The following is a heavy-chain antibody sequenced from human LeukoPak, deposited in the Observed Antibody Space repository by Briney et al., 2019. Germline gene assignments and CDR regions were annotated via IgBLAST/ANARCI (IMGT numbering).Heavy chain of an antibody. CDR2: MNPNSGNT. CDR3: ARHPPLSGTLYYYYGMDV. CDR1: GYTFTSYD. J-gene: IGHJ6*02. D-gene: IGHD1-14*01. Sequence: ASVKVSCTASGYTFTSYDINWVRQATGQGLEWMGWMNPNSGNTGYAQKFQGRVTMTRNTSISTAYMELSSLRSEDTAVYYCARHPPLSGTLYYYYGMDVWGQGTTVTVSS. V-gene: IGHV1-8*01.